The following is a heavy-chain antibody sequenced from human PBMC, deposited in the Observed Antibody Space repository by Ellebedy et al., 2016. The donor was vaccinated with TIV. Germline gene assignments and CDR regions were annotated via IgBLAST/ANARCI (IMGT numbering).Heavy chain of an antibody. J-gene: IGHJ4*02. CDR3: AGRSSGYHYFDY. D-gene: IGHD3-22*01. CDR2: ISAYNGNT. Sequence: ASVKVSXXASGYTFTSYGISWVRQAPGQGLEWMGWISAYNGNTNYAQKLQGRVTMTTDTSTSTAYMELRSLRSDDTAVYYCAGRSSGYHYFDYWGQGTLVTVSS. V-gene: IGHV1-18*01. CDR1: GYTFTSYG.